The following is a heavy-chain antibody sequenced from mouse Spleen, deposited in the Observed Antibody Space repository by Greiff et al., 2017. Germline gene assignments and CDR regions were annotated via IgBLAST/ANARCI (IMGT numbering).Heavy chain of an antibody. CDR2: INSNGGST. D-gene: IGHD1-1*01. CDR3: AREGLLPAWFAY. V-gene: IGHV5-6-3*01. J-gene: IGHJ3*01. CDR1: GFTFSSYG. Sequence: EVKLMESGGGLVQPGGSLKLSCAASGFTFSSYGMSWVRQTPDKRLELVATINSNGGSTYYPDSVKGRFTISRDNAKNTLYLQMSSLKSEDTAMYYCAREGLLPAWFAYWGQGTLVTVSA.